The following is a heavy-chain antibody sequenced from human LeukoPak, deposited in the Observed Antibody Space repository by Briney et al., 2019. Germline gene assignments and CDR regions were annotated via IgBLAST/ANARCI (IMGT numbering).Heavy chain of an antibody. J-gene: IGHJ4*02. V-gene: IGHV4-34*01. CDR2: INHSGST. CDR3: ARARDGYNEIDY. D-gene: IGHD5-24*01. CDR1: GGSFSGYY. Sequence: PSETLSLTCAVYGGSFSGYYWSWLRQPPGKGLEWIGEINHSGSTNYNPSLKSRVTISVDTSKNQFSLKLSSVAAADTAVYYCARARDGYNEIDYWGQGTLVTVSS.